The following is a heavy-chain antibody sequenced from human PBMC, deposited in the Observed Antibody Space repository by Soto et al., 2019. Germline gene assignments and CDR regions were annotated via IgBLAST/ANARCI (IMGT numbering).Heavy chain of an antibody. Sequence: PSETLSLTCTVSGGSISSGGYYWSWVRQVPGKGLEWVASISSGSSDTWYADSVKGRFIISRDNAQNSLFLQMNTLRPEDTAMYYCARVAYWGPGTQVTVSS. CDR2: ISSGSSDT. CDR3: ARVAY. V-gene: IGHV3-21*01. J-gene: IGHJ4*02. CDR1: GGSISSGGYY.